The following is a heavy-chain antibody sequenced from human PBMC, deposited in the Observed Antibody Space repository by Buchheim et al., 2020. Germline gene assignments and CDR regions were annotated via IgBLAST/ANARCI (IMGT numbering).Heavy chain of an antibody. J-gene: IGHJ6*02. V-gene: IGHV3-30*02. CDR1: GFTFSSYG. Sequence: QVQLVESGGGVVQPGRSLRLSCAASGFTFSSYGMHWVRQAPGKGLEWVAFIRYDGSNKYYADSVKGRFTISRDNSKNPLYLQMNSLRAEDTAVYYCAKDLTVVVVAATPHYYYYGMDVWGQGTT. D-gene: IGHD2-15*01. CDR3: AKDLTVVVVAATPHYYYYGMDV. CDR2: IRYDGSNK.